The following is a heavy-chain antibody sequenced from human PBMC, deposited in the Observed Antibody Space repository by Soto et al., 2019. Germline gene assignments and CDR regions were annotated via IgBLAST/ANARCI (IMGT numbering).Heavy chain of an antibody. CDR2: TYDCGNS. J-gene: IGHJ2*01. D-gene: IGHD5-18*01. Sequence: QVQLQESGPGLVRPSGTLSLTCAVSGGSISNTNWWSWVRQPPGGGLEWIGTAETYDCGNSNYNPSLKSLVTISVDKSRSQLSLRVTSVTAAYTAVYYCARVKRRSNYGYYWYFDLWGRGLLVTVSS. V-gene: IGHV4-4*02. CDR3: ARVKRRSNYGYYWYFDL. CDR1: GGSISNTNW.